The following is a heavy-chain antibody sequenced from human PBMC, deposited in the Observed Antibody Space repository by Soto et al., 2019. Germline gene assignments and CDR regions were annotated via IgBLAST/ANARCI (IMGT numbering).Heavy chain of an antibody. J-gene: IGHJ3*01. CDR3: ARHPGYAYGHDPFDV. D-gene: IGHD5-18*01. CDR2: IYPGDSDT. Sequence: PGESLKVSCKGSGYTFTNYWIGWVRQMPGKGLEWMGIIYPGDSDTRYSPSFQGQVTISADKSISTAYLQWSSLEASDTAVYYCARHPGYAYGHDPFDVWGLGTMVPVSS. V-gene: IGHV5-51*01. CDR1: GYTFTNYW.